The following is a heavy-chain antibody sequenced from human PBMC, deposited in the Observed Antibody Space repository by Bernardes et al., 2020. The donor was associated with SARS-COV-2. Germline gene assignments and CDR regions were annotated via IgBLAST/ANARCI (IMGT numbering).Heavy chain of an antibody. D-gene: IGHD3-16*01. CDR2: IDWADDE. J-gene: IGHJ4*02. CDR1: GFSLNTKGLC. V-gene: IGHV2-70*12. CDR3: VREAREPSVAYHFDH. Sequence: GPTLVKPTQTLTLTCTFSGFSLNTKGLCVNWIRQPPGKALEWLALIDWADDEYYSPSLKTRPTISKDTSKNQVALSMTNMDPVDTATYYCVREAREPSVAYHFDHWGQGTLVTVSS.